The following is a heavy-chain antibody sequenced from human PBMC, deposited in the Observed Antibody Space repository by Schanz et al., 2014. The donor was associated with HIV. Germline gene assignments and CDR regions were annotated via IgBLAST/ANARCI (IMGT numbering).Heavy chain of an antibody. V-gene: IGHV3-30*18. CDR3: AKDRNYYDDRYIGKGNYYYYYGMDV. J-gene: IGHJ6*02. CDR1: GFTFSNYG. CDR2: ISYDGRNK. D-gene: IGHD3-22*01. Sequence: VQVVESGGGLVQPGRSLRLSCAASGFTFSNYGMHWVRQAPGKGLEWVAVISYDGRNKCCGDSVKGRITISRDNSKNTLYLQIKSLRTEDTAVYYCAKDRNYYDDRYIGKGNYYYYYGMDVWGQGTTVTVSS.